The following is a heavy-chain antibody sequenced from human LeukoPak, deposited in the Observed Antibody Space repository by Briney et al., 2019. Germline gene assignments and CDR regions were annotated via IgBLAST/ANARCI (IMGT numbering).Heavy chain of an antibody. CDR1: GGSISRYY. V-gene: IGHV4-4*07. CDR2: IFSSGST. J-gene: IGHJ5*02. Sequence: SETLSLTCTVSGGSISRYYWNWIRQPAGKGLEWIGRIFSSGSTNYNPSLESRVTMSVDTYKNQFSLSLSSVTAADTAVYYCARSPVTGFDPWGQGTLVTVSS. CDR3: ARSPVTGFDP. D-gene: IGHD5-18*01.